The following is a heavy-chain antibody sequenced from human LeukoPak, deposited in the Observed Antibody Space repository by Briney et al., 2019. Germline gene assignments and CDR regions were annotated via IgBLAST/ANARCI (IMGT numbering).Heavy chain of an antibody. Sequence: GGSLRLSCAASGFTFRSYWIHWVRQVPGKGLVWVSRINSDGSSTSYADSVKGRFTISRDNAKNTVYLQMNSLRVEDTAAYYCVRGQSSGWLDYWGQGTLVTVSS. CDR3: VRGQSSGWLDY. CDR1: GFTFRSYW. D-gene: IGHD6-19*01. CDR2: INSDGSST. V-gene: IGHV3-74*01. J-gene: IGHJ4*02.